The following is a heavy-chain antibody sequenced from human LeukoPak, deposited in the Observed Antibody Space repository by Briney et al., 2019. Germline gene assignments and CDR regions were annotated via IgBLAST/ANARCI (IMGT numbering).Heavy chain of an antibody. J-gene: IGHJ4*02. D-gene: IGHD3-22*01. Sequence: GSLRLSCAASGFTFSRSAMTWVRQGPGTGLEFVASIIYSGGATYYADSVKGRFTISRDNSKNTLYLQMNSLRAEDTALYYCAKDGLYYDGSEHVYYFDSWGQGTLVTVSS. CDR2: IIYSGGAT. CDR1: GFTFSRSA. CDR3: AKDGLYYDGSEHVYYFDS. V-gene: IGHV3-23*01.